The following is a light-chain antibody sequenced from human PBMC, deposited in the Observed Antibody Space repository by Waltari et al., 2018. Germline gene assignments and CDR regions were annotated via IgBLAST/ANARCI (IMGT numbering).Light chain of an antibody. CDR2: EVI. CDR1: SSDVGAFAS. J-gene: IGLJ1*01. Sequence: QSALTQPASVSGSPGQSLTISCTGTSSDVGAFASVSWYQQHPGKAPQLIIYEVIRRPSGISDRFSGSKSDNTASLTIFDLQPEDEADYYCSSFTTRSTYAFGAGTKVTVL. V-gene: IGLV2-14*01. CDR3: SSFTTRSTYA.